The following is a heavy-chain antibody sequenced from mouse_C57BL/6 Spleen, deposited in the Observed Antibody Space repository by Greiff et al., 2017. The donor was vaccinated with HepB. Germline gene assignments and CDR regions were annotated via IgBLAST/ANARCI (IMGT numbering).Heavy chain of an antibody. J-gene: IGHJ2*01. CDR2: IYPGDGDT. CDR1: GYAFSSYW. Sequence: VQLQQSGAELVKPGASVKISCKASGYAFSSYWMNWVKQRPGKGLEWIGQIYPGDGDTNYNGKFKGKATLTADKSSSTAYMQLSSLTSEDSAVYFCARLSLITTVVAPFDYWGQGTTLTVSS. D-gene: IGHD1-1*01. V-gene: IGHV1-80*01. CDR3: ARLSLITTVVAPFDY.